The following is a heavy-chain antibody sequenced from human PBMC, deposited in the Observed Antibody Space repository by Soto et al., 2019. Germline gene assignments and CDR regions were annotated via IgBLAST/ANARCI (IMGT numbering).Heavy chain of an antibody. CDR3: ARRAYCGGDCYGKIDP. CDR2: IYYSGST. Sequence: SETLSLTCTVSGGSVSSGSYYWSWIRQPPGKGLEWIGYIYYSGSTNYNPSLKSRVTISVDTSKNQFSLKLSSVTAADTAVYYCARRAYCGGDCYGKIDPWAREPWSPSPQ. CDR1: GGSVSSGSYY. D-gene: IGHD2-21*02. V-gene: IGHV4-61*01. J-gene: IGHJ5*02.